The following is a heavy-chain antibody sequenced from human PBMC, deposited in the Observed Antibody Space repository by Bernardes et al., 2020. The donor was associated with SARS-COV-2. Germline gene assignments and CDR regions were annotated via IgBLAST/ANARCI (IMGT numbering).Heavy chain of an antibody. V-gene: IGHV1-18*01. Sequence: ASVKVSCKASGYTFTSYGISWVRQAPGQGLEWMGWISAYNGNTNYAQKLQGRVTMTTDTSTSTAYMELRSLRSDDTAVYYCARDSQTEWLLSVFDYWGQGTLVTVSS. CDR1: GYTFTSYG. CDR2: ISAYNGNT. J-gene: IGHJ4*02. CDR3: ARDSQTEWLLSVFDY. D-gene: IGHD3-3*01.